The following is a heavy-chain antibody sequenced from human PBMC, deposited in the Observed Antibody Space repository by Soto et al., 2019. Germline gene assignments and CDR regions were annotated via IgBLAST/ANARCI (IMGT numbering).Heavy chain of an antibody. V-gene: IGHV3-23*01. CDR2: ISGSGGST. CDR1: GLTFSSYA. Sequence: EVQLLESGGGLVQPGGSLRLSCAASGLTFSSYAMSWVRQTPGKGLEWVSAISGSGGSTYYADSVKGRFTISRDNSKNTLYLQMNSLRAEDTAVYYCAKGQSYRTYYFDYWGQGTLVTVSS. CDR3: AKGQSYRTYYFDY. D-gene: IGHD1-26*01. J-gene: IGHJ4*02.